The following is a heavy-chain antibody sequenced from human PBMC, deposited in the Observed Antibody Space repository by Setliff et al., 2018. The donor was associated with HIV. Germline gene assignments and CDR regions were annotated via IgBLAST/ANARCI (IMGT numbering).Heavy chain of an antibody. Sequence: PSETLSLTCTISGGSFGVYRWSWIRQSAGRGLEWIGRRDSSGTTDYIPSLKGRVAISVDTSRNQFSLRVTSVTAADTAVYFCARDRHSSGLGSYGPWGPGILVTVSS. D-gene: IGHD3-10*01. J-gene: IGHJ5*02. V-gene: IGHV4-4*07. CDR3: ARDRHSSGLGSYGP. CDR2: RDSSGTT. CDR1: GGSFGVYR.